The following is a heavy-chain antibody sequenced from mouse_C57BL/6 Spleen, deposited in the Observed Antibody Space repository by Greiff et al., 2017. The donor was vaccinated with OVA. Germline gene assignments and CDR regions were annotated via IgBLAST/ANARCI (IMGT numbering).Heavy chain of an antibody. Sequence: EVKLVESGGGLVKPGGSLKLSCAASGFTFSSYAMSWVRQTPEKRLEWVATISDGGSYTYYPDNVKGRFTISRDNAKNNLYLQMSHLKSEDTAMYYCAREGITTGSTYWYFDVWGTGTTVTVSS. CDR2: ISDGGSYT. J-gene: IGHJ1*03. V-gene: IGHV5-4*01. CDR3: AREGITTGSTYWYFDV. CDR1: GFTFSSYA. D-gene: IGHD1-1*01.